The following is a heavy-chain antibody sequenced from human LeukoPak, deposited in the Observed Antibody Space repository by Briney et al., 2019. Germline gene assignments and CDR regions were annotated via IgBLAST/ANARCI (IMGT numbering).Heavy chain of an antibody. CDR1: GFTFNGYA. V-gene: IGHV3-9*01. J-gene: IGHJ3*02. CDR3: AKAPSGDSSGYYTDAFDI. Sequence: GGSLRLSCAASGFTFNGYAMHWVRQAPGKGLEWVSGTSWNSGRIGYADSVKGRFTISRDNAKNSLYLQMNSLRAEDTAFYYCAKAPSGDSSGYYTDAFDIWGQGTMVTVSS. D-gene: IGHD3-22*01. CDR2: TSWNSGRI.